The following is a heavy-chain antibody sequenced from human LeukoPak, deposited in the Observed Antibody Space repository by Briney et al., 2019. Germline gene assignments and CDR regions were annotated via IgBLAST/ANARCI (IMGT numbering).Heavy chain of an antibody. CDR2: IGPSGST. CDR1: GFTFSSDA. J-gene: IGHJ4*02. Sequence: GGSLRLSCEASGFTFSSDAMSWVSRAPGRGLEWVSAIGPSGSTYYADSVQGRFAISRDNSKDTLYLQMNSLRVEDTAIYYCARSISGRSGSRGGRYYFDFWGQGAPVTVSS. D-gene: IGHD1-26*01. CDR3: ARSISGRSGSRGGRYYFDF. V-gene: IGHV3-23*01.